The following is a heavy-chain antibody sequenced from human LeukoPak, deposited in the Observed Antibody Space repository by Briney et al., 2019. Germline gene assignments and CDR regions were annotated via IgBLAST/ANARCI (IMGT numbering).Heavy chain of an antibody. D-gene: IGHD4-17*01. Sequence: SQTLSLTCTVSGGSISSGGYYWSWIRQHPGKGLEWIGYIYYSGSTYYNPSLKSRVTISVDTSKNQFSLKLSSVTAADTAVYYCARLRENYGDYDYYYYGMDVWGQGTTVTVSS. V-gene: IGHV4-31*03. CDR2: IYYSGST. CDR1: GGSISSGGYY. CDR3: ARLRENYGDYDYYYYGMDV. J-gene: IGHJ6*02.